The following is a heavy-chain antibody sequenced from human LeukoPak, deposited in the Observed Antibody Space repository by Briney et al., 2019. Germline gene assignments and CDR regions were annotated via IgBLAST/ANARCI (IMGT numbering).Heavy chain of an antibody. J-gene: IGHJ4*02. V-gene: IGHV3-53*01. CDR1: GFTVSSNS. CDR3: ARRAGDYSHPYDY. D-gene: IGHD3-22*01. CDR2: IYSGGNT. Sequence: GGSLRLSCTVSGFTVSSNSMSWVRQAPGKGLGWVSFIYSGGNTHYSDSVKGRFTISRDNSKNTLYLQMNSLRAEDTAVYYCARRAGDYSHPYDYWGQGTLVTVSS.